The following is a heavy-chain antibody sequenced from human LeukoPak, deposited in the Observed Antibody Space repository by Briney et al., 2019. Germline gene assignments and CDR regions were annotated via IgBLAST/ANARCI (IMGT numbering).Heavy chain of an antibody. Sequence: SETLSLTCAVYGGSFSGNYWCWVRRPPGKGLEWIGENKHTGRTTYNPSLKSRVSMSLDTSKNEFSLRLKSVTAADTAVYYCVAAQVIGREHWGQGTLVTVSS. V-gene: IGHV4-34*01. CDR2: NKHTGRT. CDR3: VAAQVIGREH. J-gene: IGHJ4*02. CDR1: GGSFSGNY. D-gene: IGHD2-21*01.